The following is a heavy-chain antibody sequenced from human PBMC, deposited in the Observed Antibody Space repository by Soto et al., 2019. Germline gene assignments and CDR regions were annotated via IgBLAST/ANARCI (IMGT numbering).Heavy chain of an antibody. CDR3: ATERGAVDTNNPH. V-gene: IGHV5-10-1*01. CDR2: IDPRDSYT. D-gene: IGHD1-20*01. CDR1: GYNFVSYW. Sequence: GESLKICFQASGYNFVSYWITWVRQMPGEGLEWMGRIDPRDSYTNYRPSFQGHVTFSVDTSISTAYRQWTSLKASDTAMYYCATERGAVDTNNPHWGQGTLVTVSS. J-gene: IGHJ4*01.